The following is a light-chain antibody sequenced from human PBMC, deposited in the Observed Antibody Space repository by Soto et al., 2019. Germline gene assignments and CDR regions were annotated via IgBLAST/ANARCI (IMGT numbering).Light chain of an antibody. J-gene: IGKJ4*01. CDR1: QNVDIY. V-gene: IGKV3-11*01. Sequence: EVVLTQSPVTLALSPGERATLSCRASQNVDIYVAWYQQRPGQAPRLLIYDASNRATGIPARFSGGGSGIDFTLTISNLEPEDFAVYYCQQRRDWPPLTFGGGTRLEIK. CDR2: DAS. CDR3: QQRRDWPPLT.